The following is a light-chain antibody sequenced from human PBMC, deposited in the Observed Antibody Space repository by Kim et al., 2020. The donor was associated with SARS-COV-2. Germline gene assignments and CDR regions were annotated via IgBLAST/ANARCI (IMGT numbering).Light chain of an antibody. CDR3: QAWDSSTPVV. CDR1: KLGDKY. V-gene: IGLV3-1*01. CDR2: QDT. Sequence: SYELTQPPSVSVSPRQTARITCSGDKLGDKYASWYQHKPGQSPVLVIYQDTKRPSGIPGRFSGSNSGNTATLTISGAQAMDEADYYCQAWDSSTPVVFGGGTQLTVL. J-gene: IGLJ2*01.